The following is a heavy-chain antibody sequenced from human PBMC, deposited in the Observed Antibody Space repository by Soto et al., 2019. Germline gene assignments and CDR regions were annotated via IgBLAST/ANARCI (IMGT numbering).Heavy chain of an antibody. CDR3: AKARGQSTYYFDY. Sequence: PGGSLRLSCAASGFTFSSYAVSWVRQAPGKGLEWVSAISGSGGSTYYADSVKGRFTISRDNSKNTLYLQMNSLRAEDTAVYYCAKARGQSTYYFDYWGQGTLVTVSS. V-gene: IGHV3-23*01. J-gene: IGHJ4*02. CDR1: GFTFSSYA. CDR2: ISGSGGST.